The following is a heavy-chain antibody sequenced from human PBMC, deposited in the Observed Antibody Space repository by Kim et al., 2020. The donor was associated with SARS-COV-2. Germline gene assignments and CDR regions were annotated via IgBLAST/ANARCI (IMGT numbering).Heavy chain of an antibody. V-gene: IGHV1-69*13. CDR3: ASRDLSREGTAMVRGYFDY. Sequence: SVKVSCKASGGTFSSYAISWVRQAPGQGLEWMGGIIPIFGTANYAQKFQGRVTITADESTSTAYMELSSLRSEDTAVYYCASRDLSREGTAMVRGYFDYWGQGTLVTVSS. CDR1: GGTFSSYA. D-gene: IGHD5-18*01. J-gene: IGHJ4*02. CDR2: IIPIFGTA.